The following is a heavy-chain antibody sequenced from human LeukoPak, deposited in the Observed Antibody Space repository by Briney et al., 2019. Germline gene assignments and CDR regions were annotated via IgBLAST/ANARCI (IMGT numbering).Heavy chain of an antibody. Sequence: GGSLRLSCTASGFTFGDYAMSWVRQAPGKGLEWVGFIRSKAYGGTTEYAASVKGRFTISRDDSKSIAYLQMNCLKTEDTAVYYCTRVDTIFGVVFDYWGQGTLVTVSS. CDR3: TRVDTIFGVVFDY. V-gene: IGHV3-49*04. CDR2: IRSKAYGGTT. CDR1: GFTFGDYA. D-gene: IGHD3-3*01. J-gene: IGHJ4*02.